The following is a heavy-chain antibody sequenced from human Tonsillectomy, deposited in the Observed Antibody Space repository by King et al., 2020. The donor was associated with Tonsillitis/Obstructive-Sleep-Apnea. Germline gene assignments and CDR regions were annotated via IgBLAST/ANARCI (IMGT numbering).Heavy chain of an antibody. D-gene: IGHD3-22*01. V-gene: IGHV1-18*01. CDR2: ISAHNGHT. CDR3: ARDSMSHYYDSSGYYTLNY. CDR1: GYTFTNYG. Sequence: QLVQSGDEVKKPGASVKVSCKASGYTFTNYGISWVRQAPGQGLEWMAWISAHNGHTNYAQKLQGRVTMTTDTSTSTAYMELRSLRSDDTAVYYCARDSMSHYYDSSGYYTLNYWGQGTLVTVSA. J-gene: IGHJ4*02.